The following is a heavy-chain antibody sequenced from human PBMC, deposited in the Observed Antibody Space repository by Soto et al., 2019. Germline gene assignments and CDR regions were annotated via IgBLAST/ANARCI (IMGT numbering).Heavy chain of an antibody. J-gene: IGHJ5*02. Sequence: HLVQSGPEVKRPGASITVSCKTSGDTFANFGLSWVRQAPGHGLEWMGWIATYNNNKNYAQKFQGRLTLTTETSTSTAYMELESLGYDDTAVYYCARVVRGVVHWFDPWGQGPLVTVSS. V-gene: IGHV1-18*01. CDR3: ARVVRGVVHWFDP. CDR2: IATYNNNK. D-gene: IGHD3-10*01. CDR1: GDTFANFG.